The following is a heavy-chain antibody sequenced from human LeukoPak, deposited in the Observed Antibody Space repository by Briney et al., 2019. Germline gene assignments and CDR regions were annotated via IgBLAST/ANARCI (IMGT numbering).Heavy chain of an antibody. CDR1: GSTFNSYA. Sequence: GGSLRLSCAASGSTFNSYAMSWVRQAPGKGLEWVSAISASGGTTYYADSVRGRFTISRVNSENTLYLQMISLRVEDTAVYYCAKEPREYCSSSACPNWLDPWGQGALVTVS. V-gene: IGHV3-23*01. CDR2: ISASGGTT. J-gene: IGHJ5*02. CDR3: AKEPREYCSSSACPNWLDP. D-gene: IGHD2/OR15-2a*01.